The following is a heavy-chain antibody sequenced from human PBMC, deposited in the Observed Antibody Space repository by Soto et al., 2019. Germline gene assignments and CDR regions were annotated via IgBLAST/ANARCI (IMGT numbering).Heavy chain of an antibody. D-gene: IGHD6-19*01. Sequence: GGSLRLSCAASGFTFSSYAMTWVRQAPGRGLEWVSAISGSGGNTYYAESVKGRFTISRDNSKNTLYLQMNSLRAEDTAVYYCAKDSGFGWLNFDYWGQGTLVTVSS. V-gene: IGHV3-23*01. CDR2: ISGSGGNT. J-gene: IGHJ4*02. CDR3: AKDSGFGWLNFDY. CDR1: GFTFSSYA.